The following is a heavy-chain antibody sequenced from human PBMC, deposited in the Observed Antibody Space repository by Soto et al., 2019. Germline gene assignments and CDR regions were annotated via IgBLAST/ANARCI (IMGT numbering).Heavy chain of an antibody. V-gene: IGHV4-39*01. CDR3: ARYYDFWSGYKRVRNYYYYYGMDV. CDR2: IYYSWST. J-gene: IGHJ6*02. Sequence: PSETLSLTCTVSGGSISSSSYYWGWIRQPPGKGLEWIGSIYYSWSTYYNPSLKSRVTISVDTSKNQFSLKLSSVTAADTAVYYCARYYDFWSGYKRVRNYYYYYGMDVWGQGTTVTVSS. CDR1: GGSISSSSYY. D-gene: IGHD3-3*01.